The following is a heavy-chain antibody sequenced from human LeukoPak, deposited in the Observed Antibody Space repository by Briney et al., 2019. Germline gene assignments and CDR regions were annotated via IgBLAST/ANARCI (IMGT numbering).Heavy chain of an antibody. V-gene: IGHV1-69*06. Sequence: SVKVSCKASGGTFSSYAISWVRQAPGQGLEWMGGIIPIFGTTNYARKFRGRVTLTADKSTRTAYMELSSLRSEDTAVYYCARIGGVRLKDYYMDVWGKGTTVTISS. CDR1: GGTFSSYA. D-gene: IGHD4-17*01. CDR3: ARIGGVRLKDYYMDV. CDR2: IIPIFGTT. J-gene: IGHJ6*03.